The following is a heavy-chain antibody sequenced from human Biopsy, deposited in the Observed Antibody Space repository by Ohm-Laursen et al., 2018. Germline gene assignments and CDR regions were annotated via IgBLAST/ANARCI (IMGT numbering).Heavy chain of an antibody. V-gene: IGHV1-24*01. CDR3: AADINVWNINY. D-gene: IGHD1/OR15-1a*01. CDR1: GYTLTELS. Sequence: SSVKVSCKVSGYTLTELSMHWVRQAPGRGLEWMGGFAPENGKTIYAQKFQGRVTMTEDTSTDTAYMELSSLRSEDTAVYYYAADINVWNINYWGQGTQVTVSS. J-gene: IGHJ4*02. CDR2: FAPENGKT.